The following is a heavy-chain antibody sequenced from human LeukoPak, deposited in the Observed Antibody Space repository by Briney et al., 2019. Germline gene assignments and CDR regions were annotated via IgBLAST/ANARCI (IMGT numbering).Heavy chain of an antibody. CDR1: GFTFSSYA. D-gene: IGHD3-22*01. CDR3: AKSTMIVVVISPRNSYFDY. V-gene: IGHV3-23*01. J-gene: IGHJ4*02. Sequence: GGFLRLSCAASGFTFSSYAMSWVRQAPGKGLEWVSAISGSGGSTYYADSVKGRFTISRDNSKNTLYLQMNSLRAEDTAVYYCAKSTMIVVVISPRNSYFDYWGQGTLVTVSS. CDR2: ISGSGGST.